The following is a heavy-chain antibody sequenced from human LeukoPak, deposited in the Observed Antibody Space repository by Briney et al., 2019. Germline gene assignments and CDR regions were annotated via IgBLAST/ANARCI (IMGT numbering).Heavy chain of an antibody. CDR1: GGSISSYY. CDR3: SRGSSSWDRAYFQH. V-gene: IGHV4-59*12. D-gene: IGHD6-13*01. J-gene: IGHJ1*01. CDR2: IYYSGST. Sequence: SETLSLTCTVPGGSISSYYWSWIRQPPGKGLEWIGYIYYSGSTNYNPSLKSRVTISVDTSTNQFSLKLSSVTAADSAVYYCSRGSSSWDRAYFQHWGQGTLVTVSS.